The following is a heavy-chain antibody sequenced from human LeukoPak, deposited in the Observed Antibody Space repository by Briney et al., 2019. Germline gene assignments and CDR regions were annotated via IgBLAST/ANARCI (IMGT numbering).Heavy chain of an antibody. CDR1: GFTFSSYS. CDR3: ARADGDYAPFDY. Sequence: PGGSLRLSCAASGFTFSSYSMNWVRQAPGKGLEWVSVIYSGGSTYYADSVKGRFTISRDNSKNTLYLQMNSLRAEDTAVYYCARADGDYAPFDYWGQGTLVTVSS. CDR2: IYSGGST. D-gene: IGHD4-17*01. J-gene: IGHJ4*02. V-gene: IGHV3-53*01.